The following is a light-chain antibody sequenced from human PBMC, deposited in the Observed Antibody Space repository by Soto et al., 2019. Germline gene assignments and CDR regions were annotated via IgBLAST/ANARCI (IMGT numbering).Light chain of an antibody. CDR1: QSISSY. CDR2: AAS. CDR3: RQSYSIQWT. V-gene: IGKV1-39*01. Sequence: DIQMTQSPSSLSAFVGDRVTFTFLASQSISSYLNGYQQQQGEAPKLLMYAASTLQGGVPSTFSGSRSGTDFTLLISSLQHQDFATYYCRQSYSIQWTFGQGTKVDIK. J-gene: IGKJ1*01.